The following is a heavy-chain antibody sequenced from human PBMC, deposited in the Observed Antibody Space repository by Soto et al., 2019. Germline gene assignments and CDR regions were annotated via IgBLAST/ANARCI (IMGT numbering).Heavy chain of an antibody. CDR3: AKGIFDTSGSNFDY. V-gene: IGHV3-23*01. Sequence: EVQLLESGGGLVQPGGSLRLSCAASGFTFSSYAMNWVRQAPGKGLEWVSTISGSAYSTYYSDSVKGQFTISRDNSKNTLYLQMNSLRAEDTAVYYCAKGIFDTSGSNFDYWGQGTLVTVSS. J-gene: IGHJ4*02. D-gene: IGHD3-22*01. CDR2: ISGSAYST. CDR1: GFTFSSYA.